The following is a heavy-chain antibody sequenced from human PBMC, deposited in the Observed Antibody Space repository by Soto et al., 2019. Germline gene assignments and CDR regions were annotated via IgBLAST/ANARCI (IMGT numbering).Heavy chain of an antibody. CDR3: ARDTLYSDILNGYHSPHGMDV. D-gene: IGHD3-9*01. CDR1: GGSISSYY. V-gene: IGHV4-59*01. J-gene: IGHJ6*02. Sequence: LSLTCPVSGGSISSYYWSWIRQPPGKGLEWIGYIYYSGSTNYNPSLKSRVTISVDTSKNQFSLKLSSVTAADTAVYYCARDTLYSDILNGYHSPHGMDVWGQGTTVTVSS. CDR2: IYYSGST.